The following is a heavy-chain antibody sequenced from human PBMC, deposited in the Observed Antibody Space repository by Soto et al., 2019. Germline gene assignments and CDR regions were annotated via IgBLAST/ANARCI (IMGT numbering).Heavy chain of an antibody. CDR2: IYYSGST. CDR1: GGSISSYY. V-gene: IGHV4-59*01. Sequence: ETLSLTCTVSGGSISSYYWSWIRQPPGKGLEWIGYIYYSGSTNYNPSLKSRVTISVDTSKNQFSLKLSSVTAADTAVYYCARERVGDYRTYYYYYMDVWGKGTTVTVSS. CDR3: ARERVGDYRTYYYYYMDV. D-gene: IGHD4-17*01. J-gene: IGHJ6*03.